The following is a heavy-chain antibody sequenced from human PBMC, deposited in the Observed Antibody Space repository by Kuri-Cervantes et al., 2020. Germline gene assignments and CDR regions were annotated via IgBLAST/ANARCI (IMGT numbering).Heavy chain of an antibody. CDR2: ISAYNGNT. Sequence: ASVKVSCKASGYTFTSYGISWVRQAPGQGLEWMGWISAYNGNTNYAQKLRGRVTMTTDTSTSTAYMELRSLRSDDTAVYYCARFVSSGYYRHYYGMDVWGQGTTVTVSS. V-gene: IGHV1-18*01. J-gene: IGHJ6*02. CDR1: GYTFTSYG. CDR3: ARFVSSGYYRHYYGMDV. D-gene: IGHD3-22*01.